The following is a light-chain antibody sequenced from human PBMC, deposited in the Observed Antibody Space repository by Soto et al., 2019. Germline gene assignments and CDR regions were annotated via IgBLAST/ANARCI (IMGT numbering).Light chain of an antibody. CDR3: QQYNNWLGT. CDR1: QSVSIN. Sequence: EIVMTQSPATLSVSPGERATLSCRASQSVSINLAWYQQKPGQAPRLLIYGASTRATGIPARFSGSGSGTDFTLTISSLQSEDLAFYYCQQYNNWLGTFGQGTKV. CDR2: GAS. V-gene: IGKV3D-15*01. J-gene: IGKJ1*01.